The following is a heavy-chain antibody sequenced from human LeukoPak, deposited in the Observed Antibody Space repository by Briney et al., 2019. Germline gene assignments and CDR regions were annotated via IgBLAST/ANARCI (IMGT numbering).Heavy chain of an antibody. CDR1: GGSISSYY. D-gene: IGHD6-13*01. J-gene: IGHJ5*02. CDR3: ARALAAAATGPWFDP. V-gene: IGHV4-59*01. Sequence: SETLSLTCTVSGGSISSYYWSWIRQPPGKGLEWIGYIYYSGSTNYNPSLKSRVTISVDTSKNQFSLKLSSVTAADTAVYYCARALAAAATGPWFDPWGQGILVTVSS. CDR2: IYYSGST.